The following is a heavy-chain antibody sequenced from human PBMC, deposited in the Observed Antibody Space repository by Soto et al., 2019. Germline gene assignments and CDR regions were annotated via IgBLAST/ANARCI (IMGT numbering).Heavy chain of an antibody. CDR1: GHTFVSYG. J-gene: IGHJ4*02. CDR2: VTGYNGHT. CDR3: ARDRGVDGTKFDF. Sequence: GASVKVSCKASGHTFVSYGISWVRQASGQGLEWLGWVTGYNGHTICAQKFQDRVTMTTDISTSTAYMELRSLRFDDTAVYYCARDRGVDGTKFDFWGQGPQVTVSS. V-gene: IGHV1-18*01. D-gene: IGHD1-1*01.